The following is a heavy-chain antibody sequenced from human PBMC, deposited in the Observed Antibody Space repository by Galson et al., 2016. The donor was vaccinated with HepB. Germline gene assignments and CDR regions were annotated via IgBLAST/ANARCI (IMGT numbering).Heavy chain of an antibody. J-gene: IGHJ4*02. CDR2: INHGGST. V-gene: IGHV4-34*01. Sequence: SETLSLTCAVDGGSLSGHYWSWIRQPPGKGLEWIGEINHGGSTNYNPSLQSRVTISLDTSKSQFSLKVYSVTAADTAIYYCARGELFQPLVYPTYYIHHWGRGTLVTVSS. D-gene: IGHD1-26*01. CDR3: ARGELFQPLVYPTYYIHH. CDR1: GGSLSGHY.